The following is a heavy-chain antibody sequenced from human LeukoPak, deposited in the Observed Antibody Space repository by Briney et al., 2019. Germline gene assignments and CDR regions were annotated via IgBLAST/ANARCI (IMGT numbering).Heavy chain of an antibody. J-gene: IGHJ5*02. Sequence: SETLSLTCAVSGGSISSSSYYWGWIRQPPGKGLEWIGSIYYSGSTYYNPSLKSRVTISVDTSKNQFSLKLSSVTAADTAVYYCARDFAIFGVVISPRGWFDPWGQGTLVTVSS. CDR3: ARDFAIFGVVISPRGWFDP. CDR1: GGSISSSSYY. D-gene: IGHD3-3*01. V-gene: IGHV4-39*07. CDR2: IYYSGST.